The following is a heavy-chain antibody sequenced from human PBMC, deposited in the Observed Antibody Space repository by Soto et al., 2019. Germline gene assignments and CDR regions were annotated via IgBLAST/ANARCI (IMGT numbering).Heavy chain of an antibody. CDR3: ARSGGYCSGGACPYYFDY. V-gene: IGHV1-18*01. CDR2: IYPYYGDT. Sequence: GASVKGSCKAYGYTFTSYGISWVRQAPGQGLEWMGWIYPYYGDTNYAQNLQGRVTMTADTSTSTAYMELRSLRSDDTAVYFCARSGGYCSGGACPYYFDYWGQGTRVTVS. CDR1: GYTFTSYG. D-gene: IGHD2-15*01. J-gene: IGHJ4*02.